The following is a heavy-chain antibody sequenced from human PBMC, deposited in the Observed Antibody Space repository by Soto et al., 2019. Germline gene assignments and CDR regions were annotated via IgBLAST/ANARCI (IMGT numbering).Heavy chain of an antibody. CDR1: GFTFSSYW. CDR3: AREGNYYDSSGPVDY. Sequence: HPGGSLRLSCAASGFTFSSYWMSWVRQAPGKGLEWVANIKQDGSEKYYVDSVKGRFTISRDNAKNSLYLQMNSLRAEDTAVYYCAREGNYYDSSGPVDYWGQGTLVTVSS. J-gene: IGHJ4*02. D-gene: IGHD3-22*01. V-gene: IGHV3-7*01. CDR2: IKQDGSEK.